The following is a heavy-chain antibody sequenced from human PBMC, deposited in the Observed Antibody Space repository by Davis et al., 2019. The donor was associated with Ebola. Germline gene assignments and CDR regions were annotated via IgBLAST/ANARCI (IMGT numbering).Heavy chain of an antibody. CDR1: AYIFTHYY. CDR2: INPSGGST. Sequence: ASVKVFCNASAYIFTHYYMHWVRQAPGQGLEWMGIINPSGGSTNYAQKFQGRVTMTRDTSTSTVYMELSSLRSEDTAVYYCARDLVAVAGGDYWGQGTLVTVSS. D-gene: IGHD6-19*01. CDR3: ARDLVAVAGGDY. V-gene: IGHV1-46*01. J-gene: IGHJ4*02.